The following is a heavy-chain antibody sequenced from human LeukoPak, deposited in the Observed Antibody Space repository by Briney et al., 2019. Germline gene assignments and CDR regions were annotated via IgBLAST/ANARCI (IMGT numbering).Heavy chain of an antibody. CDR2: ISNDGSNK. J-gene: IGHJ4*02. D-gene: IGHD5-24*01. CDR1: GFTISSYA. Sequence: GGSLRLSCAASGFTISSYAMHWVRQAPGKGLEWVAVISNDGSNKYYADSVKGRFTISRDNSKNTLFLQMNSLRAEDTAVYYCAKVSSGTWLQSFHFDYWGQGTLVTVSS. CDR3: AKVSSGTWLQSFHFDY. V-gene: IGHV3-30*18.